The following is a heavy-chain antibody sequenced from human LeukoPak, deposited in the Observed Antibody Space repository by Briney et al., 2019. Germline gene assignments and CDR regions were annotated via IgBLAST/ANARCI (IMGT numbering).Heavy chain of an antibody. CDR3: ARGWCYDSSGTFDP. V-gene: IGHV3-33*01. Sequence: GGSLRLSCAASGFTFSSYGMHWVRQAPGKGLEWVAVIWYDGSNKYYADSVKGRFTISRDNSKNTLYLQMNSLRAEDTAVYYCARGWCYDSSGTFDPWGQGTLVTVSS. CDR1: GFTFSSYG. D-gene: IGHD3-22*01. CDR2: IWYDGSNK. J-gene: IGHJ5*02.